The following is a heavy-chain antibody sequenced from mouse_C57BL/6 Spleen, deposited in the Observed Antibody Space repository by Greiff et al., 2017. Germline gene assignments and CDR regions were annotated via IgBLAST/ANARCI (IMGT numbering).Heavy chain of an antibody. CDR3: DRPGDYGDYYAMDY. J-gene: IGHJ4*01. Sequence: QVQLKQPGAELVKPGASVKLSCKASGYTFTSYWMHWVKQRPGRGLEWIGRIDPNSGGIKYNEKFKSKATLSVDKPSSTGYMQNSSLSSQESALYYCDRPGDYGDYYAMDYWGQGTSVTVSS. D-gene: IGHD2-4*01. V-gene: IGHV1-72*01. CDR2: IDPNSGGI. CDR1: GYTFTSYW.